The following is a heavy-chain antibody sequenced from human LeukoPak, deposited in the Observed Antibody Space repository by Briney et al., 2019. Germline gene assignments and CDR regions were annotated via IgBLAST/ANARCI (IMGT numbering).Heavy chain of an antibody. Sequence: PGGSLRLSCAASGFTVSTNQMIWVRQAPGKGLEWVSSISSSSSYIYYADSVKGRFTISRDNAKNSLYLQMNSLRAEDTAVYYCARGVEDIVVVVAATMGYWGQGTLVTVSS. D-gene: IGHD2-15*01. J-gene: IGHJ4*02. CDR2: ISSSSSYI. CDR1: GFTVSTNQ. V-gene: IGHV3-21*01. CDR3: ARGVEDIVVVVAATMGY.